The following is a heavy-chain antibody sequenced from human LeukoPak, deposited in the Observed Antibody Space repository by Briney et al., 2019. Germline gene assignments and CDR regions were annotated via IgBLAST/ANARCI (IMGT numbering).Heavy chain of an antibody. V-gene: IGHV4-31*03. J-gene: IGHJ4*02. CDR1: GGSISSGGYY. CDR2: IYYSGST. D-gene: IGHD2-15*01. Sequence: SQTLSLTCTVPGGSISSGGYYWSWIRQHPGKGLEWIGYIYYSGSTYYNPSLKSRVTISVDTSKNQFSLKLSSVTAADTAVYYCAREPLYCSGGSCYRPYYFDYWGQGTLVTVSS. CDR3: AREPLYCSGGSCYRPYYFDY.